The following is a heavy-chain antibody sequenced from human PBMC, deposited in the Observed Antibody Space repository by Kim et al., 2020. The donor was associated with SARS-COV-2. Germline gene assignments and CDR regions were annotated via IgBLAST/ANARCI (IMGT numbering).Heavy chain of an antibody. D-gene: IGHD5-12*01. CDR3: ARAAASVDYYFDY. V-gene: IGHV4-31*02. J-gene: IGHJ4*02. Sequence: YYNPSLKSRITISVDTSKNQFSLELSSVTAADTAVYYCARAAASVDYYFDYWGQGALVTVSS.